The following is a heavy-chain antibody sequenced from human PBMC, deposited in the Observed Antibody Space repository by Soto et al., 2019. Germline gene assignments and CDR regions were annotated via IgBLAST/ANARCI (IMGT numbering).Heavy chain of an antibody. CDR1: RFTFSTYS. CDR3: ARGRGQQWDDDYFDY. J-gene: IGHJ4*02. V-gene: IGHV3-21*01. Sequence: GGSLRLSCAASRFTFSTYSMSWVRQAPGKGLEWVSSISSGSSYKYYADSVKGRFTISRDNAKNSLYLQMNGLRAEDTAVYYCARGRGQQWDDDYFDYWGQGALVTVSS. D-gene: IGHD6-19*01. CDR2: ISSGSSYK.